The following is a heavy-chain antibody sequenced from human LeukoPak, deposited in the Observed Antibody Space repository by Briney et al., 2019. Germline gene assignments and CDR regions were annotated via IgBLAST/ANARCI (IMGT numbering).Heavy chain of an antibody. CDR1: GFTFSSYG. Sequence: GGSLRLSCAASGFTFSSYGMHWVRQAPGKGLEWVAVISYDGSNKYYADSAKGRFTISRDNSKNTLYLQMNSLRAEDAAVYYCAKDSHDYDSSGYYYGGGTADYWGQGTLVTVSS. V-gene: IGHV3-30*18. D-gene: IGHD3-22*01. CDR2: ISYDGSNK. J-gene: IGHJ4*02. CDR3: AKDSHDYDSSGYYYGGGTADY.